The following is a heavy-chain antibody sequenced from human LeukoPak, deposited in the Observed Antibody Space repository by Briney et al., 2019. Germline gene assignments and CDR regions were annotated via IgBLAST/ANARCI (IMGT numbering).Heavy chain of an antibody. CDR3: ARAKSTYYYDSSGYGGMDV. Sequence: PGGSLRLSCAASGFTVSSNYMSWVRQAPGKGLEWVSVIYSGGSTYYADSVKGRFTISRDNSKNTLYLQMNSLRAEDTAVYYCARAKSTYYYDSSGYGGMDVWGQGTTVTVSS. J-gene: IGHJ6*02. V-gene: IGHV3-53*01. D-gene: IGHD3-22*01. CDR1: GFTVSSNY. CDR2: IYSGGST.